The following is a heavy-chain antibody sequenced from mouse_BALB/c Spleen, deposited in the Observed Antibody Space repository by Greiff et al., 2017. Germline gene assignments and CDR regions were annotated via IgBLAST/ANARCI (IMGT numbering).Heavy chain of an antibody. CDR2: IYPGDGDT. CDR1: GYAFSSYW. CDR3: ARGDGYSFYAMDY. Sequence: QVQLQQSGAELVRPGSSVKISCKASGYAFSSYWMNWVKQRPGQGLEWIGQIYPGDGDTNYNGKFKGKATLTADKSSSTAYMQLSSLTSEDSAVYFCARGDGYSFYAMDYWGQGTSVTVSS. V-gene: IGHV1-80*01. D-gene: IGHD2-3*01. J-gene: IGHJ4*01.